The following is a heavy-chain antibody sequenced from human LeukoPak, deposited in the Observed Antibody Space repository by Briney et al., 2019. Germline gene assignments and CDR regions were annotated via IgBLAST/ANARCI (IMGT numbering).Heavy chain of an antibody. CDR2: ISYDGSNK. D-gene: IGHD1-26*01. J-gene: IGHJ4*02. CDR1: GFTFSSYA. V-gene: IGHV3-30-3*01. CDR3: ARGGWELLHRDGWEANY. Sequence: GRSLRLSCAASGFTFSSYAMHWVRRAPGKGLEWVAVISYDGSNKYYADSVKGRFTISRDNSKNTLYLQMNSLRAEDTAVYYCARGGWELLHRDGWEANYWGQGTPVTVSS.